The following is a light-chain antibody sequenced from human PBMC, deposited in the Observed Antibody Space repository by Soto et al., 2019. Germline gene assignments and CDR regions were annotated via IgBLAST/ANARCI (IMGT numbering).Light chain of an antibody. J-gene: IGKJ2*01. CDR1: QIIGSS. V-gene: IGKV1-5*01. Sequence: DILMTQSPSTLSASVGDRVTITCRASQIIGSSLAWYQQKPGKAPKLLIYDASTLQSGVPSRFSGSESGTEFTLTISSLQPDDSATYYCQQYYSYPYTFGQGTKLEIK. CDR3: QQYYSYPYT. CDR2: DAS.